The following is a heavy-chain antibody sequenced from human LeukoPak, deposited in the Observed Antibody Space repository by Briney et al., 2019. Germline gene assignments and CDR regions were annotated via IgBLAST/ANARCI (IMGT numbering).Heavy chain of an antibody. CDR2: IYYSGST. D-gene: IGHD5-12*01. Sequence: SETLSLTCTVSGGSISSYYWSWIRQPPGKGLEWIGSIYYSGSTYYNPSLKSRVTISVDTSKNQFSLKLSSVTAADTAVYYCARVHGSGYKIYNWFDPWGQGTLVTVSS. CDR3: ARVHGSGYKIYNWFDP. CDR1: GGSISSYY. V-gene: IGHV4-59*12. J-gene: IGHJ5*02.